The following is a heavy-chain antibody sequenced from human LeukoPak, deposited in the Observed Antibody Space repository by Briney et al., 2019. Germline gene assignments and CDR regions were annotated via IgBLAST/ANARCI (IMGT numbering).Heavy chain of an antibody. CDR2: IYYSGST. CDR1: GGPISSHY. Sequence: SETLSLTCTVSGGPISSHYWSWIRQPPGKGLELIGYIYYSGSTNYNPSLKSRVTISVDTSKNQFSLKLSYVTAADTAVYYCARGYYMDVWGKGTTVTVSS. V-gene: IGHV4-59*11. J-gene: IGHJ6*03. CDR3: ARGYYMDV.